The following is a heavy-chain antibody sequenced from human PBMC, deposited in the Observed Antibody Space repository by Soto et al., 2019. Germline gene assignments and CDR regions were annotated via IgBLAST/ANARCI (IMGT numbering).Heavy chain of an antibody. J-gene: IGHJ4*02. CDR3: ARSAFGVVIIGSYYFEY. D-gene: IGHD3-3*01. V-gene: IGHV1-8*01. Sequence: ASVKVSCKASGYTFTSYDINWVRQSTGQGLEWMGWMNPNSGNTGYAQKFKGRVTMTRNSSISTAYMELSSLRSEDTAVYYCARSAFGVVIIGSYYFEYWGQGTLVTVSS. CDR1: GYTFTSYD. CDR2: MNPNSGNT.